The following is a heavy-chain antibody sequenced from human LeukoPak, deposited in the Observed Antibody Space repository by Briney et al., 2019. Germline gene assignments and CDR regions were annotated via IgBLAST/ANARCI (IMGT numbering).Heavy chain of an antibody. CDR2: INHSGST. CDR1: SGSFSGYY. Sequence: SETLSLTCAVYSGSFSGYYWSWIRQPPGKGLEWIGEINHSGSTNYNPSLKSRVTISVDTSKNQFSLKLSSVTAADTAVYYCARGGEGRFLEWLPSNWFDPWGQGTLVTVSS. V-gene: IGHV4-34*01. D-gene: IGHD3-3*01. J-gene: IGHJ5*02. CDR3: ARGGEGRFLEWLPSNWFDP.